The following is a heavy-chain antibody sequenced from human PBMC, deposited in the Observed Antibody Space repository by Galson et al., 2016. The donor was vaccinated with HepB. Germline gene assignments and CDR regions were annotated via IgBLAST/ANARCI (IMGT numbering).Heavy chain of an antibody. J-gene: IGHJ6*03. V-gene: IGHV4-61*02. D-gene: IGHD1-26*01. Sequence: LSLTCTVSGGSIASGDYYWTWIRRPAGKGLEWIGRIYTNGNTKYNSSLESRATLSIDVARNQFSLKLASVTAADTAVYYCARGTYSGGSFYYYLAVWGKGTAVTVSS. CDR1: GGSIASGDYY. CDR2: IYTNGNT. CDR3: ARGTYSGGSFYYYLAV.